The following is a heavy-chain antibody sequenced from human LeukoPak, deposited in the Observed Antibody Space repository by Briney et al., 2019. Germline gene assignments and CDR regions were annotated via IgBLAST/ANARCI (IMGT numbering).Heavy chain of an antibody. CDR3: AKVSPSGNYYFDY. V-gene: IGHV3-23*01. CDR1: GFTFSSYV. CDR2: ISGSGSST. Sequence: GGSLRLSCAASGFTFSSYVISWVRQVPGKGLEWVSAISGSGSSTYYADSVKGRFTIPRDNSKNTLYLQMNSLRAEDTAVYYCAKVSPSGNYYFDYWGQGTLVTVSS. D-gene: IGHD1-26*01. J-gene: IGHJ4*02.